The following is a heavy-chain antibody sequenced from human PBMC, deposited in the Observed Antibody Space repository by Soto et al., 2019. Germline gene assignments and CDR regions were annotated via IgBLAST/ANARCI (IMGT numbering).Heavy chain of an antibody. CDR3: ATALSRVGATFGP. CDR1: GYSLSELS. D-gene: IGHD1-26*01. Sequence: GASVKVSCKVSGYSLSELSMHWVRQAPGEGLEWMAAFDPEDGETIYAQKFQGRVTMTEDTSTDTAYMEVSGLRSEDTAVYYCATALSRVGATFGPWGQGTLVTVSS. J-gene: IGHJ5*02. CDR2: FDPEDGET. V-gene: IGHV1-24*01.